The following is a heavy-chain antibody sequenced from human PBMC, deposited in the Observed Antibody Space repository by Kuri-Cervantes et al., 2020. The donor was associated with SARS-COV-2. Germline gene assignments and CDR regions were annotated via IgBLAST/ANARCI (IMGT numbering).Heavy chain of an antibody. CDR3: ARDRVGVHDS. CDR1: GLTFSSYA. J-gene: IGHJ4*02. D-gene: IGHD2-21*01. V-gene: IGHV3-30-3*01. Sequence: GESLKISCAASGLTFSSYAMHWVRQAPGKGLEWVAVISYDGSNKDYTASGKGRFTISRDNSQNTLYLQMKSLRTEDTALYYCARDRVGVHDSWGQGTLVTVSS. CDR2: ISYDGSNK.